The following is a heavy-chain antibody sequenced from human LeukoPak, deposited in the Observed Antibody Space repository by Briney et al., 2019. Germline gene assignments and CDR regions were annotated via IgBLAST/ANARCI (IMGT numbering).Heavy chain of an antibody. J-gene: IGHJ4*02. CDR3: ARARTTRGFDY. CDR1: GFTFNSYG. V-gene: IGHV3-33*01. CDR2: IWYDGSNK. D-gene: IGHD4-17*01. Sequence: PGGSLRLSCAASGFTFNSYGIHWVRQAPGKGLEWVAFIWYDGSNKYYADSVKGRFTISRDNSKNTLYLQMNSLRAEDTAVYYCARARTTRGFDYWGQGTLVTDSS.